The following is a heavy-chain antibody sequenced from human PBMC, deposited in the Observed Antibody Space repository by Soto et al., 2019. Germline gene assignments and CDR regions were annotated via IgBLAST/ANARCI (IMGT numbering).Heavy chain of an antibody. CDR1: GDTFKNCV. CDR3: AAELGFGKLSVV. Sequence: QVQVVQSGVEVRKPGSSVKVSCKASGDTFKNCVISWVRQAPGQGLEWMGGIIPLFGTTDFAQRFQGRLTITTDESTTTAYMELGRLRSEDTATYYGAAELGFGKLSVVWGQGTTVIVSS. CDR2: IIPLFGTT. J-gene: IGHJ6*02. V-gene: IGHV1-69*01. D-gene: IGHD3-10*01.